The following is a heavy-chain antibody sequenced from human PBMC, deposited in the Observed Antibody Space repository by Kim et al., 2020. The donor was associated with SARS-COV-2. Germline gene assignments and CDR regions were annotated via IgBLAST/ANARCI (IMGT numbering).Heavy chain of an antibody. D-gene: IGHD3-10*01. J-gene: IGHJ6*02. CDR3: ARGGLDVRITMVRGANGYFHGMDV. CDR2: IIPIFGTA. V-gene: IGHV1-69*13. Sequence: SVKVSCKASGGTFSSYAISWVRQAPGQGLEWMGGIIPIFGTANYAQKFQGRVTITADESTSTAYMELSSLRSEDTAVYYCARGGLDVRITMVRGANGYFHGMDVWGQGTTVTVSS. CDR1: GGTFSSYA.